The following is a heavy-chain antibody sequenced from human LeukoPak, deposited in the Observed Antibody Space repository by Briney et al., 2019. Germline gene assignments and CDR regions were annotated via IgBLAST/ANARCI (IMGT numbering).Heavy chain of an antibody. CDR1: GDSVSSNSAA. CDR2: TYYRSKWYN. Sequence: SQTLSLTCAISGDSVSSNSAAWNWIRQSPSRGLEWLGRTYYRSKWYNDYAVSVKSRITINPDTSKNQFSLQLNSVTPEDTAVYYCARAPEVRGVIPLYFDYWGQGTLVTVSS. D-gene: IGHD3-10*01. V-gene: IGHV6-1*01. J-gene: IGHJ4*02. CDR3: ARAPEVRGVIPLYFDY.